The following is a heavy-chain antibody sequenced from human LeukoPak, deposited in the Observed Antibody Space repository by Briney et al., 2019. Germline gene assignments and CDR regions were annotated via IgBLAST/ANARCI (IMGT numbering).Heavy chain of an antibody. D-gene: IGHD1-26*01. CDR1: GGSISSGSYY. J-gene: IGHJ5*02. Sequence: SQTLSLTXTVSGGSISSGSYYWGWIRQPPGKGLEWIGSIYHSGSTYYNPSLKSRVTISVDTSKNQFSLKLSSVTATDTAVYYCARVPSVGAIGLVWFDPWGQGTLVTVSS. V-gene: IGHV4-39*07. CDR2: IYHSGST. CDR3: ARVPSVGAIGLVWFDP.